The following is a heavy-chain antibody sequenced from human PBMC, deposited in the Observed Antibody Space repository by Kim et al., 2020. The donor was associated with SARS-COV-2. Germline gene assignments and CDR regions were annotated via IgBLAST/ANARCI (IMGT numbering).Heavy chain of an antibody. D-gene: IGHD1-1*01. V-gene: IGHV3-23*01. CDR2: SR. J-gene: IGHJ4*02. CDR3: AKDRNWSFDY. Sequence: SRCCADPVKGPFTISRDNSKDTLYLQMNSLRAEDTAVYYCAKDRNWSFDYWGQGTLVTVSS.